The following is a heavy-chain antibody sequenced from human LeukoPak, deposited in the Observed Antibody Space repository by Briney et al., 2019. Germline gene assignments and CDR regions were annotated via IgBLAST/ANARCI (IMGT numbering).Heavy chain of an antibody. CDR3: ARVGSSWYYAFDM. J-gene: IGHJ3*02. D-gene: IGHD6-13*01. CDR2: ISGSGRST. CDR1: GFTFSSYA. V-gene: IGHV3-23*01. Sequence: GGSLRLSCAASGFTFSSYAMSWVRQAPGKGLEWVSAISGSGRSTYYADSAKGRFSISRDNAKNSLHMQMNSLRAEDTAVYYCARVGSSWYYAFDMWGQGTMVTVSS.